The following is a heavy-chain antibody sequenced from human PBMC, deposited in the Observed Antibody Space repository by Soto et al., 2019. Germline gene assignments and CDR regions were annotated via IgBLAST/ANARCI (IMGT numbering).Heavy chain of an antibody. CDR1: XXTFSXXX. CDR2: XXPIVXTA. CDR3: ARDRGGKQWLVLGPYFDY. V-gene: IGHV1-69*13. J-gene: IGHJ4*02. Sequence: ASVKVSCKASXXTFSXXXISXXXQXPGQGLEXXXXXXPIVXTANDDPKFQGSVTITADESTSTAYMELSSLRSEDTAVYYCARDRGGKQWLVLGPYFDYWGQGTLVTVSS. D-gene: IGHD6-19*01.